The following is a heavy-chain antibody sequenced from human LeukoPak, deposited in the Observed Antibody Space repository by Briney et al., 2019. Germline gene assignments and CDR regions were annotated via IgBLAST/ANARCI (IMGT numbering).Heavy chain of an antibody. V-gene: IGHV3-66*04. CDR3: AGHNWNGYFDY. Sequence: GGSLRLSCAASGFTVSNAWMSWVRQAPGKGLEWASVIYSGGSTYYADSVKGRFTISRDNSKNTLYLQMNSLRAEDTAVYYCAGHNWNGYFDYWGQGTLVTVSS. CDR2: IYSGGST. J-gene: IGHJ4*02. CDR1: GFTVSNAW. D-gene: IGHD1-20*01.